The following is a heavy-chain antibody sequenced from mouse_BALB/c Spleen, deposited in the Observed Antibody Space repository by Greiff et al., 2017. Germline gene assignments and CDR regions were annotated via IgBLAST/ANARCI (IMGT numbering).Heavy chain of an antibody. CDR1: GFTFNTYA. D-gene: IGHD2-3*01. CDR3: VREFYDGYFAWFAY. Sequence: EVQLVESGGGLVQPKGSLKLSCAASGFTFNTYAMPWVCQAPGKGLEWVARIRSKSNNYATYYADSVKDRFTISRDDSQSMLYLQMNNLKTEDTAMYYCVREFYDGYFAWFAYWGQGTLVTVSA. V-gene: IGHV10-3*03. CDR2: IRSKSNNYAT. J-gene: IGHJ3*01.